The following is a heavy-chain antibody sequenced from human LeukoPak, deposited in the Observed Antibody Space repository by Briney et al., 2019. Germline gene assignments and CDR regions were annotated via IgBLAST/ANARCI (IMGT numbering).Heavy chain of an antibody. CDR1: GFTFSIYH. Sequence: PGGSLRLSCTASGFTFSIYHMNWVRQAPGKGLEWVSYISSSSSSIYYADSVKGRFTISRDNSKNTLYLQMNSLRAEDTAVYYCARIVVVAATAHSWFDPWGQGTLVTVSS. CDR2: ISSSSSSI. V-gene: IGHV3-48*01. CDR3: ARIVVVAATAHSWFDP. J-gene: IGHJ5*02. D-gene: IGHD2-15*01.